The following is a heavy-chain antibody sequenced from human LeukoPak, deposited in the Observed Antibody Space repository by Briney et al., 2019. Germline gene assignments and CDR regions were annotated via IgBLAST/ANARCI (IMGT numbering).Heavy chain of an antibody. J-gene: IGHJ4*02. CDR1: GFSFSRYG. Sequence: GGSLRLSCAASGFSFSRYGMHWVRQAPGKGLEWVSYISSSSSTIYYADSVKGRFTISRDNAKNSLYLQMNSLRDEDTAVYYCARDLPSPTRYDSSGYYYDALDYWGQGTLVTVSS. CDR3: ARDLPSPTRYDSSGYYYDALDY. D-gene: IGHD3-22*01. V-gene: IGHV3-48*02. CDR2: ISSSSSTI.